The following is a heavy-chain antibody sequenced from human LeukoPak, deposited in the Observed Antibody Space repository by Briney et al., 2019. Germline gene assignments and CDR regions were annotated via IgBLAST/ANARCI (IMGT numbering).Heavy chain of an antibody. J-gene: IGHJ3*02. Sequence: SETLSLTCAVSGGSISSGGYSWSWIRQPPGKGLEWIGYIYHSGSTYYNPSLKSRVTISVDRSKNQFSLKLSSETAADTAVYYCARDRKAYYYDSSGYLPSGAFDIWGQGTMVTVSS. CDR3: ARDRKAYYYDSSGYLPSGAFDI. D-gene: IGHD3-22*01. V-gene: IGHV4-30-2*01. CDR2: IYHSGST. CDR1: GGSISSGGYS.